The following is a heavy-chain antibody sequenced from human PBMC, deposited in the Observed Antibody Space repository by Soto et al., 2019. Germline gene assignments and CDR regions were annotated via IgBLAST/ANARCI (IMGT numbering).Heavy chain of an antibody. V-gene: IGHV1-3*01. CDR1: GITYNTYA. J-gene: IGHJ4*02. CDR3: AGAISGYVT. D-gene: IGHD5-12*01. Sequence: QVQLLQSGPEMKKPGASVKLSCKASGITYNTYAIHWVRQAPGQGLEWMGWINAGNGDTRISQNLQGRVTLTRDTSASTVYMDLDSLKAEDTGVYYCAGAISGYVTWGQGTLVTVSS. CDR2: INAGNGDT.